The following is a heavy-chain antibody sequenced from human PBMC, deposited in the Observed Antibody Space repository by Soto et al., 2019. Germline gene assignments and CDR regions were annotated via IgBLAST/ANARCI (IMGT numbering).Heavy chain of an antibody. J-gene: IGHJ4*01. CDR1: GLIFSNAW. CDR3: TTDSYMTNIIVRFDY. D-gene: IGHD4-17*01. CDR2: VKSKTDGGTT. V-gene: IGHV3-15*07. Sequence: GGSKRLSCAASGLIFSNAWINWVRQAPGKGLEWVGRVKSKTDGGTTDFAAPVKGRFAISRDDSKNMVYLEMNSLKTEDTAIYYCTTDSYMTNIIVRFDYWGHGTLVTVSS.